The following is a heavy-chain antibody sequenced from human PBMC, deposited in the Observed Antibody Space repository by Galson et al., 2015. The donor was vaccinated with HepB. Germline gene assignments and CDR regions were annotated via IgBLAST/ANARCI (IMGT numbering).Heavy chain of an antibody. D-gene: IGHD1-26*01. J-gene: IGHJ4*02. V-gene: IGHV4-61*01. CDR3: ARAQHPITGSSLDF. CDR2: IYYGEST. Sequence: ETLSLTCTVSGDSVNSGTAYWTWIRQPPGRALEWIGYIYYGESTKYNPSLKSRVTLSVDTSKNQFSLKLTSVSAADTAVYFCARAQHPITGSSLDFWGQGTLVTVSS. CDR1: GDSVNSGTAY.